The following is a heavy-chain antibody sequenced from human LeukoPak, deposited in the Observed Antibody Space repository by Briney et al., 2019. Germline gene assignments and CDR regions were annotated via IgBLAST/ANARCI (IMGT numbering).Heavy chain of an antibody. Sequence: QPGRSLRLSCAASGFTFSSYAMHWVRQAPGKGLEWVAVISYDGSNKYYEDSVKGRFTISRDNSKNTLYLQMNSLRAEDTAVYYCARGYCSSTSCYLGNLWGQGTLVTVSS. V-gene: IGHV3-30*01. CDR3: ARGYCSSTSCYLGNL. CDR2: ISYDGSNK. J-gene: IGHJ5*02. CDR1: GFTFSSYA. D-gene: IGHD2-2*01.